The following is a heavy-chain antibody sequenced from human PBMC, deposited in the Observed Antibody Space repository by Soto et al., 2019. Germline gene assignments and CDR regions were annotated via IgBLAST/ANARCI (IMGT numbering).Heavy chain of an antibody. CDR3: ARHSDKYVSSWYGLGS. CDR1: GDSFTIDSYY. Sequence: QLQLQESGPGLVKPSESLSLTCTVSGDSFTIDSYYWAWIRQPPGKGLEWLGTISHTGTTFHNPSLKSRLPMSVDTSKTQFSLNLSSVTAADTALYFCARHSDKYVSSWYGLGSWGQGTLVTVSS. V-gene: IGHV4-39*01. D-gene: IGHD6-13*01. CDR2: ISHTGTT. J-gene: IGHJ4*02.